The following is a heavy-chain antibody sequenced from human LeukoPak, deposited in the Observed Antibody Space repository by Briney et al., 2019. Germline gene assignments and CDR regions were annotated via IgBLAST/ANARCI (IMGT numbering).Heavy chain of an antibody. Sequence: PSETLSLTCTVSGASISNYYWSWIRQPAGRGLEWIGRMSASGSTNYSPSLKSRVTMSVDTSRSQFSLRLNSVTAADTAVYYCARGVVRTVFDYWGQGTLVTVSS. CDR2: MSASGST. CDR3: ARGVVRTVFDY. V-gene: IGHV4-4*07. CDR1: GASISNYY. J-gene: IGHJ4*02. D-gene: IGHD6-6*01.